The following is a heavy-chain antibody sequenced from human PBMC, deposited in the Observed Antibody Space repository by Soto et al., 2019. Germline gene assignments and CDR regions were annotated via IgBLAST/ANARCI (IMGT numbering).Heavy chain of an antibody. CDR3: ATSYGDYGY. V-gene: IGHV5-51*01. D-gene: IGHD4-17*01. CDR2: IYPDDSDT. J-gene: IGHJ4*02. CDR1: GYTFTSYW. Sequence: LKISCQGSGYTFTSYWIAWVRQKAGKGLECMGIIYPDDSDTRYNPSFQGQVTISADKSISTAYLQWSTLKASDTAMYYCATSYGDYGYWGQGTLVTVSS.